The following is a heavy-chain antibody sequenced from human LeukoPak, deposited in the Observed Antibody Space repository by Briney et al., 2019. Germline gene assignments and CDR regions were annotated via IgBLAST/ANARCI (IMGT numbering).Heavy chain of an antibody. CDR2: INHSGST. V-gene: IGHV4-34*01. J-gene: IGHJ4*02. CDR1: GGSFSGYY. D-gene: IGHD6-13*01. CDR3: ARVQYSSSWYVTPLDSFDY. Sequence: SETLSLTCAVYGGSFSGYYWSWIRQPPGKGLEWIGEINHSGSTNYNPSLKSRVTISVDTSKNQFSLKLSSVTAADTAVYYCARVQYSSSWYVTPLDSFDYWGQGTLVTVSS.